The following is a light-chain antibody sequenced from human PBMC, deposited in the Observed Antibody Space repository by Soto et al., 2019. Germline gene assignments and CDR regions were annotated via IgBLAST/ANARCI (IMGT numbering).Light chain of an antibody. J-gene: IGKJ2*01. V-gene: IGKV3-15*01. CDR2: GTP. CDR3: QQYNNWPYT. CDR1: QSVSSSY. Sequence: EIVLTQSPGTLSLSPGERATLSCRASQSVSSSYLAWYQQKPGQAPRLLIYGTPARATGIPARFSGSVSGTEFTLTVSSLQSEDFAVYYCQQYNNWPYTFGQGTKLEIK.